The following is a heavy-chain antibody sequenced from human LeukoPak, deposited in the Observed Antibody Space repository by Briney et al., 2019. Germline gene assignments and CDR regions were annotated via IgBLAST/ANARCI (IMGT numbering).Heavy chain of an antibody. CDR1: GGSISSYY. J-gene: IGHJ4*02. D-gene: IGHD6-13*01. V-gene: IGHV4-59*12. Sequence: SETLSLTCTVSGGSISSYYWSWIRQPPGKGLEWIGYIYYSGSTNYNPSLKSRVTISVDTSKNQFSLKLSSVTAADTAVYYCARSAQTDSSSCYFDYWGQGTLVTVSS. CDR3: ARSAQTDSSSCYFDY. CDR2: IYYSGST.